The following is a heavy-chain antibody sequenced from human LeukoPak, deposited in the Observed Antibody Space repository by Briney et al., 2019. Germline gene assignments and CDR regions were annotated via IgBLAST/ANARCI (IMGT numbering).Heavy chain of an antibody. J-gene: IGHJ5*02. CDR2: ISGGGGST. V-gene: IGHV3-23*01. Sequence: GGSLRLSCAASGFTFSSYVMNWVRQAPGKGLEWVSVISGGGGSTYYADSVKGRFTISRDNSKNTLFLQMNSLRAEDTAVYYCAKRGYCSSTSCYVGWFDPWGQGTLVTVSS. D-gene: IGHD2-2*01. CDR3: AKRGYCSSTSCYVGWFDP. CDR1: GFTFSSYV.